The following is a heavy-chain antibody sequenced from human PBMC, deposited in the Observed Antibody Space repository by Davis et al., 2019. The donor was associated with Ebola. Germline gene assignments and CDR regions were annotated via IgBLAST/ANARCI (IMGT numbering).Heavy chain of an antibody. D-gene: IGHD6-19*01. CDR3: ATAGGGMYSSGWYPYDY. J-gene: IGHJ4*02. Sequence: ASVKVSCKVSGYTLTEFSMHWVRQAPGKGLEWMGGFDPEDGETIYAQKFQGRVTMTEDTSTDTAYMELSSLRSENTAVYYCATAGGGMYSSGWYPYDYWGQGTLVTVSS. CDR2: FDPEDGET. CDR1: GYTLTEFS. V-gene: IGHV1-24*01.